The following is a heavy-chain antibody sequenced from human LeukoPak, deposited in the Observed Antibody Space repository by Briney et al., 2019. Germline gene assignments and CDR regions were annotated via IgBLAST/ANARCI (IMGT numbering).Heavy chain of an antibody. CDR1: GGSFSGYY. Sequence: SETLSLTCAVYGGSFSGYYWSWIRQPPGKGLEWIGEINHSGSTNYNPSLKSRVTISVDTSKSQFSLRLSSVTAADTAVYFCARVPPSSSSCDYWGQGMLVTVSS. CDR2: INHSGST. J-gene: IGHJ4*02. V-gene: IGHV4-34*01. CDR3: ARVPPSSSSCDY. D-gene: IGHD6-6*01.